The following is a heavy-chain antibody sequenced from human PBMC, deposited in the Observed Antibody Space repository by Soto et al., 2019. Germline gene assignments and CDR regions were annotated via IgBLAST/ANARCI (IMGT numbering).Heavy chain of an antibody. CDR2: ISSNGGST. CDR3: ARRGYSGYEIDY. CDR1: GFTFGSYA. V-gene: IGHV3-64*01. J-gene: IGHJ4*02. D-gene: IGHD5-12*01. Sequence: PGGSLRLSCAASGFTFGSYAMHWVRQAPGKGLEYVSDISSNGGSTYYANSVKGRFTISRDNSKSTLYLQMGSLRAEDMAVYYCARRGYSGYEIDYWGQGTLVTVSS.